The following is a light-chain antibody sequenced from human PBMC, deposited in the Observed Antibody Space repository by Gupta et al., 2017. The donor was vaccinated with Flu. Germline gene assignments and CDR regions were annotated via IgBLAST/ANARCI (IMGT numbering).Light chain of an antibody. J-gene: IGKJ5*01. Sequence: DIVLTQSPGTLSLSPGERATLSCRASQSVSSSYLAWYQQKPGQAPRLLIDGASSRATGIPDRFSGSGSGTDFTLTISRLEPEDFAVYYCQQYDSSPITFGQGTRLEIK. CDR1: QSVSSSY. CDR2: GAS. V-gene: IGKV3-20*01. CDR3: QQYDSSPIT.